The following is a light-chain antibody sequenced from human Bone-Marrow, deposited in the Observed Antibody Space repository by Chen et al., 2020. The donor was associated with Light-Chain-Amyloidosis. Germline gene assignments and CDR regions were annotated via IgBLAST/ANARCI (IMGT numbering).Light chain of an antibody. V-gene: IGLV3-21*02. J-gene: IGLJ3*02. CDR3: QVWDRSSDRPV. CDR2: DDS. CDR1: NIGSTS. Sequence: SYVLTQPSSVSVAPGQTATIACGGNNIGSTSVHWYQQTPGQAPLLVVYDDSDRPSGIPERLAGSYSGNTATLTIRGVEAGDDADDYCQVWDRSSDRPVFGGGTKLTVL.